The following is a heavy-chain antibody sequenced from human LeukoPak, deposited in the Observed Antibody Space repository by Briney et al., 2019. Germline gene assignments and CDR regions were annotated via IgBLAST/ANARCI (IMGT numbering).Heavy chain of an antibody. D-gene: IGHD6-19*01. Sequence: SETLSLTCTVSGGSISSSSYYWGWIRQPPGKGLEWIGSIYYSGSTYYNPSLKSRVTISVDTSKNQFSLKLSSVTAADTAVYYCARHSDEYGSGPPNFDYWGQGTLVTVSS. J-gene: IGHJ4*02. CDR1: GGSISSSSYY. V-gene: IGHV4-39*01. CDR2: IYYSGST. CDR3: ARHSDEYGSGPPNFDY.